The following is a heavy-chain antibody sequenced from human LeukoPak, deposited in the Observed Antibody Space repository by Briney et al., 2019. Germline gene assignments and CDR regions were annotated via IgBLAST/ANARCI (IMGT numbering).Heavy chain of an antibody. CDR3: AAKGEGRIQLWLTDY. V-gene: IGHV3-30*03. Sequence: PGRSLRLSCAASGFTFTSYGMHWVRQAPGKGLEWVAVISYDGSNKYYADSVKGRFTISRDNSKNTLYLQINSLRAEDTAVYYCAAKGEGRIQLWLTDYWGQGTLVTASS. D-gene: IGHD5-18*01. CDR2: ISYDGSNK. CDR1: GFTFTSYG. J-gene: IGHJ4*02.